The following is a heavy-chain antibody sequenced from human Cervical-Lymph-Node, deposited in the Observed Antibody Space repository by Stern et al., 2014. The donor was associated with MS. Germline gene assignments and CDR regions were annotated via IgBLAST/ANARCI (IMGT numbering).Heavy chain of an antibody. CDR3: AHRRYGDYGHYGMDV. Sequence: QITLKESGPTLVKPTQTLTLTCTFSGFSLSTSGVGVGWIRQPPGKALEXLAIIYWGEEKRYSPSLKSRLTITKDTSKNQVVLTMTNMDPVDTATYYCAHRRYGDYGHYGMDVWGQGTTVTVSS. V-gene: IGHV2-5*02. CDR2: IYWGEEK. CDR1: GFSLSTSGVG. D-gene: IGHD4-17*01. J-gene: IGHJ6*02.